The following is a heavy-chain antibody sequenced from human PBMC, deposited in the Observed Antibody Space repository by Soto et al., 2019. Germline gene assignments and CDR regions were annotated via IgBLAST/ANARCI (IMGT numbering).Heavy chain of an antibody. CDR3: ARSPNLRYCTSTSCYTLDP. Sequence: SETLSLTCTVSGGSISSGDYYWSWIRQPPGKGLEWIGYIYYSGSTYYNPSLKSRVTISVDTSKNQFSLKLSSVTAADTAVYYCARSPNLRYCTSTSCYTLDPWGQGTLVTVSS. CDR2: IYYSGST. D-gene: IGHD2-2*02. CDR1: GGSISSGDYY. J-gene: IGHJ5*02. V-gene: IGHV4-30-4*01.